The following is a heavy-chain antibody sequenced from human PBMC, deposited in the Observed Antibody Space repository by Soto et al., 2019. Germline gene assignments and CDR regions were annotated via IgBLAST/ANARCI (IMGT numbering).Heavy chain of an antibody. V-gene: IGHV4-39*01. D-gene: IGHD2-15*01. CDR2: IYYSGST. Sequence: QLQLQESGPGLVKPSETLSLTCTVSGGSISSSSYYWGWIRQPPGKGLEWIGSIYYSGSTYYNPSLKSLVTIPVDTSKNQFPLRLSSVTAADTAVYYCARGCSGGSCYPAGTHYYYGMDVWGQGTTVTVSS. CDR3: ARGCSGGSCYPAGTHYYYGMDV. J-gene: IGHJ6*02. CDR1: GGSISSSSYY.